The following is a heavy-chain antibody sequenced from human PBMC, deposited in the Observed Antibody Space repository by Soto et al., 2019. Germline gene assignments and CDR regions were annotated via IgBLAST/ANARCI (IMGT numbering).Heavy chain of an antibody. CDR2: IDHNGIT. CDR3: ARLNRDYYYYGMDV. V-gene: IGHV4-4*02. Sequence: VQLQELGPGLVKPSGTLSLTCAVSGGSINSSKWWTWVRQVPGKGLEWIGKIDHNGITNYNPSVKSRVTISQDNSKSQLALQLTSVTAADTAVYYCARLNRDYYYYGMDVWGQGTTVTVSS. J-gene: IGHJ6*02. CDR1: GGSINSSKW.